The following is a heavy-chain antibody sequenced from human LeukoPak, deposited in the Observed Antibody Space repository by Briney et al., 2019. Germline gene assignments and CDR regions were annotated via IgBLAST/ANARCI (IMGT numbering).Heavy chain of an antibody. CDR1: GFTFSSYS. CDR3: ARDPGWELPLDY. D-gene: IGHD1-26*01. Sequence: LGGSLRLSCAASGFTFSSYSMNWVRQAPGKGLEWVSYISSSSTIYYADSVKGRFTISRDNAKNSLYLQMNSLRAEDTAVYYCARDPGWELPLDYWGQGTLVTVSS. J-gene: IGHJ4*02. V-gene: IGHV3-48*01. CDR2: ISSSSTI.